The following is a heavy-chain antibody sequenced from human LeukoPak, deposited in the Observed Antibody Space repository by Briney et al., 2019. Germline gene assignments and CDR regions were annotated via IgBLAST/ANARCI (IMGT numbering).Heavy chain of an antibody. CDR2: INHSGST. V-gene: IGHV4-34*01. Sequence: PSETLSLTCAVYGGSFSGYHWSWIRQPPGKGLEWIGEINHSGSTKYNPSLKGRVTISEDTSKNQFSLKLSSVTAADTAVYYCARGGRRVLAVRRFEPGNWFDPWGQGTLVTVSS. CDR1: GGSFSGYH. CDR3: ARGGRRVLAVRRFEPGNWFDP. D-gene: IGHD3-3*01. J-gene: IGHJ5*02.